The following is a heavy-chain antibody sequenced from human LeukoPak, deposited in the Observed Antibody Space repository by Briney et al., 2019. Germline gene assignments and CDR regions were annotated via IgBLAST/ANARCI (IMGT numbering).Heavy chain of an antibody. CDR3: VKGPLSHFDS. CDR2: INNSGGRT. Sequence: GGSLRLSCAASGFTFNNYAMNWVRQAPGKGLEWVSAINNSGGRTYYADSVKGRFTISRDNSKNTLYLRMNSLRAEDTAEYYCVKGPLSHFDSWGQGTLVTVSS. CDR1: GFTFNNYA. V-gene: IGHV3-23*01. J-gene: IGHJ4*02. D-gene: IGHD2/OR15-2a*01.